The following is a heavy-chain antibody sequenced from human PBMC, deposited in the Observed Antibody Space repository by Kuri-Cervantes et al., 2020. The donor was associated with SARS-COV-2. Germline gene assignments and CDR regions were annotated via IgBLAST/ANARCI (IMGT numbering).Heavy chain of an antibody. J-gene: IGHJ4*02. V-gene: IGHV4-34*01. CDR1: GGSFSDFS. CDR3: ARGSFEFSISSLVSFSFDY. Sequence: SQTLSLTCAVDGGSFSDFSWNWIRQSPGKGLEWIGEIYHSGNTNYNPSLKSRVTISIDTSKNQFSLKLSSVTAADTAVYYCARGSFEFSISSLVSFSFDYWGQGNLVTVSS. CDR2: IYHSGNT. D-gene: IGHD6-6*01.